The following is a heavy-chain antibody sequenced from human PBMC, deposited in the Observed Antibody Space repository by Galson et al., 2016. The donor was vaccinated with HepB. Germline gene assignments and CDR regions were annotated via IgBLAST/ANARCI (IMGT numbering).Heavy chain of an antibody. J-gene: IGHJ5*02. Sequence: SLRLSCAASGFTFSSYAFHWVRQAPGKGLEWVAVISYDGSNKYYADSVKGRFTISRDNSKNTLYLQMNSLRAEDTAVYYCARGPLTVNTYCCWFDPWGQGTLVTVSS. D-gene: IGHD4-17*01. V-gene: IGHV3-30-3*01. CDR1: GFTFSSYA. CDR3: ARGPLTVNTYCCWFDP. CDR2: ISYDGSNK.